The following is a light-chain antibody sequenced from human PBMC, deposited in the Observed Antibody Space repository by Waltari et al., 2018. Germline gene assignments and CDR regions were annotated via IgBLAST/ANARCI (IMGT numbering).Light chain of an antibody. J-gene: IGKJ5*01. CDR1: QSISSY. V-gene: IGKV3-11*01. Sequence: IVLTQSPAALSLSPGDRATLSCRASQSISSYLAWYQQKPGQAPRLLIYDAFNRATGIPARFSGSGSGTEFTLAISSLEPDDFAIYYCQQRSKWPSTFGQGTHLEIK. CDR3: QQRSKWPST. CDR2: DAF.